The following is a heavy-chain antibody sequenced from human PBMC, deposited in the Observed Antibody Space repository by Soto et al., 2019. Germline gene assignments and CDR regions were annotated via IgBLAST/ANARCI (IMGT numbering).Heavy chain of an antibody. Sequence: QVQLVQSGAEEKKPGASVKVSCKASGYTFTSYAMHWVRQAPGPRLEWMGWINAGNGNTKYSQKFQGRVTITRDTSASTASMELSSLRSEDTAVYYCARHGSGWDYLGQGTLVTVSS. CDR3: ARHGSGWDY. V-gene: IGHV1-3*05. D-gene: IGHD6-19*01. CDR2: INAGNGNT. CDR1: GYTFTSYA. J-gene: IGHJ4*02.